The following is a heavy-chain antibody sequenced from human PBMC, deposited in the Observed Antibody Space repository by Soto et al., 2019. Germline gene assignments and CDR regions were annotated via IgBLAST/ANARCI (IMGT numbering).Heavy chain of an antibody. CDR2: INHSGST. J-gene: IGHJ2*01. V-gene: IGHV4-34*01. D-gene: IGHD3-22*01. CDR1: GGSFSGYY. CDR3: ARVTGWNYYDSSGYFARLKTRYLDL. Sequence: QVQLQQWGAGLLKPSETLSLTCAVYGGSFSGYYWSWIRQPPGKGLEWIGEINHSGSTNYNPSLKSRVSISVDSYMNEFSLKLSSVTAADTAVYYCARVTGWNYYDSSGYFARLKTRYLDLWGRGTLVTVSS.